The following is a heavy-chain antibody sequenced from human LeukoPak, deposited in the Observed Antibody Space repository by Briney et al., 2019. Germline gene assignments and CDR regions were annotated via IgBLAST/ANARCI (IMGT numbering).Heavy chain of an antibody. CDR1: GGSISSYY. D-gene: IGHD2-15*01. V-gene: IGHV4-59*08. CDR2: IYYSGST. CDR3: ASQYCSGGSCYFN. J-gene: IGHJ4*02. Sequence: SETLSPTCTVSGGSISSYYWSWIRQPPGKGLEWIGYIYYSGSTNYNPSLKSRVTISVDTSKNQFSLKLSSVTAADTAVYYCASQYCSGGSCYFNWGQGTLVTVSS.